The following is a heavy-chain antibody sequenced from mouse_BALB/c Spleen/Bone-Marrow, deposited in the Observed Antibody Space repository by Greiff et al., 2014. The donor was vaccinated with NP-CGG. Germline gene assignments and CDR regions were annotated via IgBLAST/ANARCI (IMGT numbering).Heavy chain of an antibody. CDR3: ARGYGSSSYDTDY. CDR2: IYPGGGYT. J-gene: IGHJ4*01. Sequence: QVQLQQSGAELVRPGTSVKMSCKAAGYTFTNYWIGWVKQRPGHGHEWIGDIYPGGGYTNYNEKFKGKATLTADTSSSTAYMQLSSLTSEDSAIYYCARGYGSSSYDTDYWGQGTSVTVSS. CDR1: GYTFTNYW. V-gene: IGHV1-63*02. D-gene: IGHD1-1*01.